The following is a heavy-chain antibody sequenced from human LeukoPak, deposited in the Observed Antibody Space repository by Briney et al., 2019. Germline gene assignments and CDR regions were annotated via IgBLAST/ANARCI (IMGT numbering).Heavy chain of an antibody. J-gene: IGHJ4*02. CDR3: ARDPHEFSSGWSHFEY. D-gene: IGHD6-19*01. V-gene: IGHV1-18*01. CDR1: GYSFTSYG. Sequence: GESLKISCKGSGYSFTSYGISWVRQAPGQGLEWMGWINTYNGNTNYAQKLQGRVTMTTDTSTSTADMELRSLRSDDTAVYYCARDPHEFSSGWSHFEYWGQGTLVTVSS. CDR2: INTYNGNT.